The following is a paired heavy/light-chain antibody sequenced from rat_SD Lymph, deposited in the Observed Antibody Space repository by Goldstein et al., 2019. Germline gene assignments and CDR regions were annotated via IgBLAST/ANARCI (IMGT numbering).Light chain of an antibody. V-gene: IGKV2S3*01. CDR1: KSLLHSNGITY. J-gene: IGKJ2-3*01. CDR3: VQFLEVPYT. Sequence: DIMMTQSPLSVAVTPGESASISCRSSKSLLHSNGITYLSWYLQRPEKSPQLLIYQISNLASGVSDRFSGSGSGTDFTLKISKVETEDVGIYYCVQFLEVPYTFGAGTKLELK. CDR2: QIS.
Heavy chain of an antibody. D-gene: IGHD1-11*01. CDR1: GYTFTDYA. CDR3: AREGSEYYFDY. V-gene: IGHV1-65*01. Sequence: EVKLQQSGDELVRPGASVKMSCKASGYTFTDYAMHWVKQSPGQGLEWIGTIIPLIDTTSYNQKFKGKATLTADKSSNTAYMELSRLTSEDSAVYYCAREGSEYYFDYWGQGVMVTVSS. J-gene: IGHJ2*01. CDR2: IIPLIDTT.